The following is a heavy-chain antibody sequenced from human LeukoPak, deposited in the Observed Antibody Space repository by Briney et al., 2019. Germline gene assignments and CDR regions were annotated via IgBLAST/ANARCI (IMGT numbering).Heavy chain of an antibody. CDR2: ISYDGSNK. D-gene: IGHD3-10*01. CDR1: GFTFSSYG. CDR3: SGLLWFGELISY. J-gene: IGHJ4*02. V-gene: IGHV3-30*03. Sequence: GRSLRLSCAASGFTFSSYGMHWVRQAPGKGLEWVAVISYDGSNKYYADSVKGRFTISRDNSKNTLYLQMNSLRAEDTAVYYCSGLLWFGELISYWGQGTLVAVSS.